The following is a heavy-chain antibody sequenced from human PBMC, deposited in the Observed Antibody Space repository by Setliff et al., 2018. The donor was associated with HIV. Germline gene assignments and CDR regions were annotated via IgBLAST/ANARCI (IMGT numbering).Heavy chain of an antibody. CDR2: INHSGKT. Sequence: LSLTCAVYGGSFSGYYWSWIRQSPGKGLEWIGEINHSGKTNYNPSLKSRITLSVDTSENQFALKLASVTAADTAVYYCARGFTIFGVGFSADPTGNWFDPWGQGTLVTVSS. J-gene: IGHJ5*02. D-gene: IGHD3-3*01. CDR3: ARGFTIFGVGFSADPTGNWFDP. V-gene: IGHV4-34*01. CDR1: GGSFSGYY.